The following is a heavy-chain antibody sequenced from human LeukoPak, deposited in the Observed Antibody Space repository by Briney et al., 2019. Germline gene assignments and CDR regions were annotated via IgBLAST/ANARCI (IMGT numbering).Heavy chain of an antibody. CDR3: AREMETVTTGIDY. CDR1: GGSFSGYY. J-gene: IGHJ4*02. Sequence: KSSETLSLTCAVYGGSFSGYYWSWIRQPPGKGLEWIGEINHSGSTNYNPSLKSRVTISVDTSKNQFSLKLSSVTAADTAVYYCAREMETVTTGIDYWGQGTLVTVSS. V-gene: IGHV4-34*01. CDR2: INHSGST. D-gene: IGHD4-17*01.